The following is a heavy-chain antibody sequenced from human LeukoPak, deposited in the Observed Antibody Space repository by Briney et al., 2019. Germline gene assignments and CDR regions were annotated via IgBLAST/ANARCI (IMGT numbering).Heavy chain of an antibody. V-gene: IGHV1-8*03. J-gene: IGHJ4*02. Sequence: ASVKVSCKASGYTFTSYDINWVRQSTGQGLEWMGWMNPNSGNTGYAQKFQGRVTITRNTSISTAYMELSSLRSEDTAVYYCAVTYSSSLYYFDYWGQGTLVTVSS. CDR1: GYTFTSYD. D-gene: IGHD6-13*01. CDR3: AVTYSSSLYYFDY. CDR2: MNPNSGNT.